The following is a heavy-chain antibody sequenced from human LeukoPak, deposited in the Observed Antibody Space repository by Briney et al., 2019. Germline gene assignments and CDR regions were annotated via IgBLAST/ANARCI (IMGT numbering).Heavy chain of an antibody. CDR2: INPNTDGT. Sequence: GSVKVSCKASGYTFTGYYIHWVRQAPGQGLEWMGWINPNTDGTNFAQKFQGRVTMTRDTSITTAYMELGRLTSDDTAVYYCARDGLRGIPFDCWGQGTLVTVSS. CDR3: ARDGLRGIPFDC. V-gene: IGHV1-2*02. CDR1: GYTFTGYY. D-gene: IGHD3-16*01. J-gene: IGHJ4*02.